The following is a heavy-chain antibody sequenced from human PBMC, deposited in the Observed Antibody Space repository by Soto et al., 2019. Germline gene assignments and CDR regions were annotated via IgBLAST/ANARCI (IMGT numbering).Heavy chain of an antibody. Sequence: PGGSLRLSCAASGFTFSSYAMSWVRQAPGKGLEWVSAISGSGGSTYYADSVKGRFTISRDNSKNTLYLQMNSLRGDDTAVYYCAKGYEVSPPVAGGWYSNYFYGVDVWGRGTTVTVSS. CDR1: GFTFSSYA. CDR3: AKGYEVSPPVAGGWYSNYFYGVDV. D-gene: IGHD6-19*01. J-gene: IGHJ6*02. CDR2: ISGSGGST. V-gene: IGHV3-23*01.